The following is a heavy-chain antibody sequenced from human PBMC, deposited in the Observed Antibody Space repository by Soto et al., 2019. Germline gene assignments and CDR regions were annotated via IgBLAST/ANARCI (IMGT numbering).Heavy chain of an antibody. CDR1: GFTFSSYA. J-gene: IGHJ4*02. D-gene: IGHD6-19*01. Sequence: AGGSLRLSCAASGFTFSSYAMSWVRQAPGKGLEWVSAISGSGGSTYYADSVKGRLTISRDNSKNTLYLQMNSLRAEDTAVYYCAKVPVGQWLVPIDYWGQGTLVTVSS. V-gene: IGHV3-23*01. CDR3: AKVPVGQWLVPIDY. CDR2: ISGSGGST.